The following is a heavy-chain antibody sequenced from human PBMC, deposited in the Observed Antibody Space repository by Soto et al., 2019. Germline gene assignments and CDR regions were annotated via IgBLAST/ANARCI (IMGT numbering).Heavy chain of an antibody. Sequence: PSQTLSLTCAISGGSVSGNSVAWNWIRQSPSRGLEWLGRTYYRSKWYNAYSVSVKSRITINPDTSKNQFSLQLKSVTPEDTAVYYCVRDTGSGSGWYGIWGQGTQVTVSS. J-gene: IGHJ4*02. V-gene: IGHV6-1*01. CDR2: TYYRSKWYN. CDR3: VRDTGSGSGWYGI. D-gene: IGHD6-19*01. CDR1: GGSVSGNSVA.